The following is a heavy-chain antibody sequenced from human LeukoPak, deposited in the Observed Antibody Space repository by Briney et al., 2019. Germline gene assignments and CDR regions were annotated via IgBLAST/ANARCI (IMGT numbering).Heavy chain of an antibody. J-gene: IGHJ6*03. Sequence: GGSLGLSCAASGFTLTSYGMHWVRQAPGKGLEWVAFIWYDGSTKYYADSVKGRFTISRDNSKNTLYLQMNSLRAEDTAIYYCAKDPCSGGSCYSYYYYYYMDVWGKGTTVTVSS. CDR2: IWYDGSTK. D-gene: IGHD2-15*01. V-gene: IGHV3-30*02. CDR3: AKDPCSGGSCYSYYYYYYMDV. CDR1: GFTLTSYG.